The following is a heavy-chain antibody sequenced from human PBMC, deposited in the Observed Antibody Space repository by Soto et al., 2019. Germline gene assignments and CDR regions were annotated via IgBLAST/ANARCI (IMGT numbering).Heavy chain of an antibody. V-gene: IGHV4-34*01. CDR3: ARGYKSIAARTVNWFDP. CDR2: INHSGST. D-gene: IGHD6-6*01. CDR1: GGSFSGYY. J-gene: IGHJ5*02. Sequence: QVQLQQWGAGLLKPSETLSLTCAVYGGSFSGYYWSWIRQPPGKGLEWIGEINHSGSTNYNPSLKSRVTISVDTSKNQFSLKLSSVTAADTAVYYCARGYKSIAARTVNWFDPWGQGTLVTVSS.